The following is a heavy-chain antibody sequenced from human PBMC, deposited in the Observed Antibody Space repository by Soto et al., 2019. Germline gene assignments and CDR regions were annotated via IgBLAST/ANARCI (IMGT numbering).Heavy chain of an antibody. D-gene: IGHD2-21*01. CDR2: IKSRPDGGTT. CDR1: GLTFSRAW. J-gene: IGHJ4*02. Sequence: EVQLVESGGGLVKPGASLRLSCAASGLTFSRAWMSWVRQAPGKGLEWVGRIKSRPDGGTTDYNTPVKGRITISRDDSKSTLYLQMNSLTTEDSAVYFCTADLPGGHSDYFDYWGQGTLVTVSS. V-gene: IGHV3-15*07. CDR3: TADLPGGHSDYFDY.